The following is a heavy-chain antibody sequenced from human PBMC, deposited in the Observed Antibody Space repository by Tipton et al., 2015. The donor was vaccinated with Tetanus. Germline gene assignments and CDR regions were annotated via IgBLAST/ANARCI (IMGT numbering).Heavy chain of an antibody. CDR3: ARHPIVGATTSWYFDL. D-gene: IGHD1-26*01. J-gene: IGHJ2*01. Sequence: QSGAEVKKPGASVKVSCKASGYTFTGYYMHWVRQAPGQGLEWMGWINPNSGGTNYAQKFQGRVTMTRDTSISTAYMELSRLRSDDTAVYYCARHPIVGATTSWYFDLWGRGTLVTVSS. CDR2: INPNSGGT. CDR1: GYTFTGYY. V-gene: IGHV1-2*02.